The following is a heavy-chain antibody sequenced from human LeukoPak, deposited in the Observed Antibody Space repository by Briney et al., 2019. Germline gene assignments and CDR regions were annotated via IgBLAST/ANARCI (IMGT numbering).Heavy chain of an antibody. D-gene: IGHD6-25*01. CDR3: ARFDGYPISYYYYGMDV. CDR1: GGSISSYY. CDR2: IYYSGST. J-gene: IGHJ6*04. V-gene: IGHV4-59*01. Sequence: SETLSLTCTVSGGSISSYYWSWIRQPPGKGLEWIGYIYYSGSTNYNPSLKSRVTISVDTSKNQFSLKLSSVTAADTPVYYCARFDGYPISYYYYGMDVWGKGTTVTVSS.